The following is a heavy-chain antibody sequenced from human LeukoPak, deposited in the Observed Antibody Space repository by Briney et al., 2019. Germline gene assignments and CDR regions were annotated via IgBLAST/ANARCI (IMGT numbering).Heavy chain of an antibody. J-gene: IGHJ4*02. V-gene: IGHV3-20*04. D-gene: IGHD7-27*01. CDR1: GFTFDDFG. CDR3: AKEKGANWDPFDY. Sequence: GGSLRLSCATSGFTFDDFGMAWVRQVPGKGPEWVLGINWNGETIAYRDSVKGRFTISRDSARRSVYLQMNSLRDEDTALYYCAKEKGANWDPFDYWGRGTLVIVSS. CDR2: INWNGETI.